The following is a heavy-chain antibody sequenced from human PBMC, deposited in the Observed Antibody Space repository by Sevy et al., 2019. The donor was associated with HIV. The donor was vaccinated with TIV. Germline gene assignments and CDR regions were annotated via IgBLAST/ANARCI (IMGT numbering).Heavy chain of an antibody. J-gene: IGHJ6*03. CDR2: IYPGDSDT. D-gene: IGHD6-6*01. V-gene: IGHV5-51*01. Sequence: GESLKISCKGSGYSFTSYWIGWVRQMPGKGLEWMGIIYPGDSDTRYSPSFQGQVTISADRSISTAYLQWSSLKASDTAMYYCARHGFIEVSSSAYDYCYMDVWGKGTTVTVSS. CDR1: GYSFTSYW. CDR3: ARHGFIEVSSSAYDYCYMDV.